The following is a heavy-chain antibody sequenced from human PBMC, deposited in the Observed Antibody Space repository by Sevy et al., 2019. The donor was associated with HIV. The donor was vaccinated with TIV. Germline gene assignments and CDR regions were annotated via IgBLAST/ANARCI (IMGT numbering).Heavy chain of an antibody. CDR3: ARDGGCSSTSCLLYFDS. V-gene: IGHV3-21*01. D-gene: IGHD2-2*01. CDR1: GFTFSDYY. Sequence: GGSLRLSCAASGFTFSDYYMNWVRQATGKGLEWVSSISGRSSYIHYADSVRGRFTISRDNAKNSLYLQMNSLRVDDTAVYFCARDGGCSSTSCLLYFDSWGQGALVTVSS. J-gene: IGHJ4*02. CDR2: ISGRSSYI.